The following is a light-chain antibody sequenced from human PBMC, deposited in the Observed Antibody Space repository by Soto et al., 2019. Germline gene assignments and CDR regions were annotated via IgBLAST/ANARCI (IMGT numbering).Light chain of an antibody. J-gene: IGKJ1*01. CDR1: QSVSSSY. CDR2: AAS. CDR3: QQYGSSLWT. Sequence: EIVLTQSPGTLSLSPGERATLSCRASQSVSSSYLAWYQQKPGQATRLLIYAASSRATGIPDRFSGSGSGTDFTLTISRLEPEDFAVYYCQQYGSSLWTFGQGTKVEIK. V-gene: IGKV3-20*01.